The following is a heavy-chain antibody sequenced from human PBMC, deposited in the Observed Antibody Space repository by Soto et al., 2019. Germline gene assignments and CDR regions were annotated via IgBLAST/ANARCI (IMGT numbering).Heavy chain of an antibody. J-gene: IGHJ4*02. CDR2: ISYNGSHK. V-gene: IGHV3-30*04. CDR3: ARRNGSSSVGALAY. CDR1: GFTFSNCA. Sequence: QVQLVESGGGVVQPGRSLRLSCAASGFTFSNCAMHWVRQAPGKGLEWVSVISYNGSHKYYADSVKGRFSISRENSKNTLYLQMNRLRGEDTAVYYCARRNGSSSVGALAYWGQGTLVTVSS. D-gene: IGHD6-6*01.